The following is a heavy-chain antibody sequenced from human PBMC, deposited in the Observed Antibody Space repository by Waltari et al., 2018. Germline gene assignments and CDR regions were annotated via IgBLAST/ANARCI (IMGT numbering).Heavy chain of an antibody. CDR2: IYYGGST. Sequence: QAQLQASGPGLAKPSETLSLSCTVSGGSISSHYWSSIRQPPGKGMGWIGNIYYGGSTNDNPSRKSRVTISGDTSKNQFSLKLSSVTAADTAGYYCARGGGATDWYFDLWGRGTLVTVSS. CDR1: GGSISSHY. V-gene: IGHV4-59*11. J-gene: IGHJ2*01. CDR3: ARGGGATDWYFDL. D-gene: IGHD2-15*01.